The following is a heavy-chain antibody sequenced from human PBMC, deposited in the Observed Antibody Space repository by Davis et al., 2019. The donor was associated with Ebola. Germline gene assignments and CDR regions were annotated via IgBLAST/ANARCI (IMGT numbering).Heavy chain of an antibody. J-gene: IGHJ4*02. CDR2: ISSSSSYI. D-gene: IGHD2-15*01. CDR3: ARDAGYCSGGSCS. Sequence: GESLKISCAASGFTFNNYGMNWVRQAPGKGLEWVSSISSSSSYIYYADSVKGRFTISRDNAKNSLYLQMNSLRAEDTAVYYCARDAGYCSGGSCSWGQGTLVTVSS. V-gene: IGHV3-21*01. CDR1: GFTFNNYG.